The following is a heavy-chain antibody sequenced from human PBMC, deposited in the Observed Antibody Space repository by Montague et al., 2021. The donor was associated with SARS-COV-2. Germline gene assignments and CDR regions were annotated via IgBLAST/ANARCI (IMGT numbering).Heavy chain of an antibody. V-gene: IGHV4-59*04. CDR1: GDSITNHY. CDR3: ATVPSSITVFGVVQGYYLDD. D-gene: IGHD3-3*01. CDR2: KYYSGST. Sequence: SETLSLTCSVSGDSITNHYWSWIRQPAGKGLEWIGFKYYSGSTYYNPTLKSRVTMSVDTSKNQFSLKLSSVTAADTAVYYCATVPSSITVFGVVQGYYLDDWGQGTLVTVSS. J-gene: IGHJ4*02.